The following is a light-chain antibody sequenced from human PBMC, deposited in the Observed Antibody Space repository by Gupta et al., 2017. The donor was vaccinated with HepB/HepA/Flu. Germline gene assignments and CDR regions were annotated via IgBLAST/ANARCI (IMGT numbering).Light chain of an antibody. CDR3: AAPADSRSTVL. CDR2: FND. CDR1: SSNVESNN. J-gene: IGLJ2*01. Sequence: QSVLTQPASASATPGQRVTISCSGGSSNVESNNVNWYQQIPGKAPRLLFAFNDRRRTGAPGRFSASKSATSASLVTISLRAEDAADDYYAAPADSRSTVLFGGGTKLTVL. V-gene: IGLV1-47*02.